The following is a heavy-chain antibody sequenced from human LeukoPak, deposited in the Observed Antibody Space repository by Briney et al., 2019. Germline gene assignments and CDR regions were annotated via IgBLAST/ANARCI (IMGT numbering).Heavy chain of an antibody. D-gene: IGHD6-19*01. CDR3: ARDTVAVAGYFDL. J-gene: IGHJ2*01. Sequence: QXXGKXLEWXGRIYTSGSTNYNPSLKSRVTMSVDTSKNQFSLKLSSVTAADTAVYYCARDTVAVAGYFDLWGRGTLVTVSS. V-gene: IGHV4-4*07. CDR2: IYTSGST.